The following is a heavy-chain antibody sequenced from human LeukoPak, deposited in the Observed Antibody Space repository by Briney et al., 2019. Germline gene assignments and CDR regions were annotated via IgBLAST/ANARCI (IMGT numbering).Heavy chain of an antibody. CDR3: ARDGSSETPYYNWFDP. CDR1: GGSFSGYY. Sequence: SETLSLTCAVYGGSFSGYYWSWIRQPPGERLEWIGEINHSGSTNYNPSLKSRVTISVDTSKNQFSLKLSSVTAADTAVYYCARDGSSETPYYNWFDPWGQGTLVTVSS. D-gene: IGHD6-6*01. CDR2: INHSGST. V-gene: IGHV4-34*01. J-gene: IGHJ5*02.